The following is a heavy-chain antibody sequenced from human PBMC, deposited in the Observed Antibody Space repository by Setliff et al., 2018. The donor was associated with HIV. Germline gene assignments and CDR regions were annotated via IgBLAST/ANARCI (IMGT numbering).Heavy chain of an antibody. CDR2: FIPGTA. Sequence: SVKVSCKASGGTFSSYAITWVRQAPGQGLEWMGDFIPGTANYAQKFQGRVTITADESTSTASMELSSLRSDDTAVYYCARGGGYPLSRGGLDPWGQGTLVTVSS. CDR3: ARGGGYPLSRGGLDP. J-gene: IGHJ5*02. CDR1: GGTFSSYA. D-gene: IGHD3-22*01. V-gene: IGHV1-69*13.